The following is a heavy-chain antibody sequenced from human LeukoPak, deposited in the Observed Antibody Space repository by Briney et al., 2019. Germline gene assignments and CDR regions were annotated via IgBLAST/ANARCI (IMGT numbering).Heavy chain of an antibody. CDR3: AKGLAAAGTNLIDY. J-gene: IGHJ4*02. Sequence: PGRSLRLSCAASGFTFDDYAMPWVRQAPGKGLEWVSGISWNSGSIGYADSVKGRFTISRDNAKNSLYLQMNSLRAEDTALYYCAKGLAAAGTNLIDYWGQGTLVTVSS. CDR1: GFTFDDYA. CDR2: ISWNSGSI. V-gene: IGHV3-9*01. D-gene: IGHD6-13*01.